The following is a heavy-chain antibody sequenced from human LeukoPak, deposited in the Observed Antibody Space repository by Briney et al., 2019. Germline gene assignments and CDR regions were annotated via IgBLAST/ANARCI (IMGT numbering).Heavy chain of an antibody. CDR3: TRDSRRRYCSSITCYLGWFDP. V-gene: IGHV1-69*13. CDR1: GGTFSSYA. D-gene: IGHD2-2*01. Sequence: ASVKVSCKASGGTFSSYAISWVRQAPGQGLEWMGGIIPNSGTAIYAQKFQGRVAITADESTSTAYMELSSLRSEDTAVYYCTRDSRRRYCSSITCYLGWFDPWGQGTLVTVSS. CDR2: IIPNSGTA. J-gene: IGHJ5*02.